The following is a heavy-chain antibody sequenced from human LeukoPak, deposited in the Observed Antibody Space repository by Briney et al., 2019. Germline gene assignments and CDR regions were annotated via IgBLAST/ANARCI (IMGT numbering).Heavy chain of an antibody. V-gene: IGHV6-1*01. CDR3: ASQYGSRQFDS. J-gene: IGHJ4*02. CDR1: GVSLSSNSAA. D-gene: IGHD3-10*01. Sequence: SQTLSLTCALSGVSLSSNSAACNWVRQSPTRGIEWLGRTYYRSKWYSDSAVSVKSRITINPDTSKNQFSLQLNSVTPEDTAVYYGASQYGSRQFDSWGQGTLVSVSS. CDR2: TYYRSKWYS.